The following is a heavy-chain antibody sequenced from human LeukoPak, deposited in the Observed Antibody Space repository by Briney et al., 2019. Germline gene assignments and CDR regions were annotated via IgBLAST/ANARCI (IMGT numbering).Heavy chain of an antibody. J-gene: IGHJ3*02. CDR1: GFTFSSYW. Sequence: GGSLRLSCAASGFTFSSYWMHWVRQAPGKGLVWVSRINTDGSSTSYADSVKGRFTISRDNAKNTLYLQMNSLRAEDTAVYYCARGGIAAALDIWGQGTMVTVSS. CDR2: INTDGSST. CDR3: ARGGIAAALDI. V-gene: IGHV3-74*01. D-gene: IGHD6-13*01.